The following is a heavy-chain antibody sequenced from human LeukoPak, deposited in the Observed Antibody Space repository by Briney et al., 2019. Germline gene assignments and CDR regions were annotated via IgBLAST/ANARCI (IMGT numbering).Heavy chain of an antibody. CDR2: IYYSGIT. V-gene: IGHV4-39*07. CDR3: ARARPRGSWYPNNWFDP. J-gene: IGHJ5*02. D-gene: IGHD6-13*01. Sequence: SETLSLTCTVSGGSISSSSHYWGWIRQPPGKGLEWIGNIYYSGITYYNPSLQSRVTISIDTSKNQFSLKLSSVTAADTAVYYCARARPRGSWYPNNWFDPWGQGTLVTVSS. CDR1: GGSISSSSHY.